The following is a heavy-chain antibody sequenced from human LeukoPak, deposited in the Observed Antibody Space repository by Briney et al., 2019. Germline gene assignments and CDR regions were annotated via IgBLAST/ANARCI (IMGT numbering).Heavy chain of an antibody. D-gene: IGHD5-12*01. CDR1: GFTFSSYT. J-gene: IGHJ4*02. CDR2: ISGGSTYT. Sequence: GGSLRLFCAASGFTFSSYTMNWVRQAPGKGLEWVSSISGGSTYTFYADSVMGRFTISRDNAKNSLYLHMSSLRAEDTAVYYCARVRDLYRDYWGQGILVTVSS. CDR3: ARVRDLYRDY. V-gene: IGHV3-21*01.